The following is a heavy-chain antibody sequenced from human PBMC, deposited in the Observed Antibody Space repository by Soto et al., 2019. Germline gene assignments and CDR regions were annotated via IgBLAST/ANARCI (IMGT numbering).Heavy chain of an antibody. J-gene: IGHJ6*02. V-gene: IGHV1-69*13. D-gene: IGHD5-18*01. CDR2: IIPIFGTA. CDR3: ARVAGDTAMASMDV. CDR1: GGTFSSYA. Sequence: SVKVSCKACGGTFSSYAISWVRQAPGQGLEWMGGIIPIFGTANYAQKFQGRVTITADESTSTAYMELSSLRSEDTAVYYCARVAGDTAMASMDVWGQGTTVTVSS.